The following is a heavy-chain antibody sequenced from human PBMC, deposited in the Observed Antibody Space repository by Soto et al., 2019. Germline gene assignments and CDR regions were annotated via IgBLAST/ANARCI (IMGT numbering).Heavy chain of an antibody. V-gene: IGHV4-34*01. CDR3: ARGEITLLGGMDV. CDR1: GGSFRGYY. D-gene: IGHD3-10*01. CDR2: INHSGSS. J-gene: IGHJ6*02. Sequence: ETLSLTCTVSGGSFRGYYWGWVRQPPGKGLEWIGEINHSGSSNYHPSLKSRVTISVATSKNQFSLTVDSVTPADTAVYYCARGEITLLGGMDVWGQGTTVTVSS.